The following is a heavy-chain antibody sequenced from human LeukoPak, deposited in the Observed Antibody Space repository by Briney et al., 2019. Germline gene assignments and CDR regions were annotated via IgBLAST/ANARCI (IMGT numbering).Heavy chain of an antibody. CDR3: SRSQFDY. Sequence: PGGSLRLSCATSGFPFSSYWMLWVRQAPGKGLEWVSRINGDGTTTTYADSVKGRFTISRVNTENILYLQMDSLRAEDTAIYYCSRSQFDYWGQGVLVTVSS. V-gene: IGHV3-74*01. J-gene: IGHJ4*02. CDR2: INGDGTTT. CDR1: GFPFSSYW.